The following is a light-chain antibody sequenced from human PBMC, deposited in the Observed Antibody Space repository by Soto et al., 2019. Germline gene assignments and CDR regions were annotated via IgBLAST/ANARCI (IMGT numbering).Light chain of an antibody. CDR3: QQYNNWPPAWT. V-gene: IGKV3-15*01. Sequence: EIVMTQSPATLSVSPGERATLSCRASQSVSSNLAWYQQKPGQAPRLLIYGASTRDTGIPARFSGSGSGTEFNLTISSLQSEDFAVYYCQQYNNWPPAWTFGQGTKVEIK. CDR1: QSVSSN. CDR2: GAS. J-gene: IGKJ1*01.